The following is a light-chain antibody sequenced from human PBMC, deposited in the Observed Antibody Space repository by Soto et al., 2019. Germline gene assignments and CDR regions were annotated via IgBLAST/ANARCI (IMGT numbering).Light chain of an antibody. Sequence: QSVLTQPPSASGTPGQRVTISCSGSSSNIGSNTVNWYQQVPGTAPRFLIYSDNQRPSGVPDRVSGSKSGTSASLAISGLQSEDEADYYCAAWDDSLNAYVFGTGTK. CDR1: SSNIGSNT. CDR2: SDN. V-gene: IGLV1-44*01. J-gene: IGLJ1*01. CDR3: AAWDDSLNAYV.